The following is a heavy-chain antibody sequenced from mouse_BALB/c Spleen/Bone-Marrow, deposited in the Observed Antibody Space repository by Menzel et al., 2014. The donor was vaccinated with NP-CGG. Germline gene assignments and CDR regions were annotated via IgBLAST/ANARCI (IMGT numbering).Heavy chain of an antibody. CDR3: ARNFPFDY. J-gene: IGHJ2*01. Sequence: VNLVESGAELARPGASVKLSCKASGYTFTSYWMQWVKQRPGQGLEWIGAIYPGDGDTGYTQKFKGKATLTADKSSTTAYMQLSSLTSEDSAVYYCARNFPFDYWGQGTTLTVSS. V-gene: IGHV1-87*01. CDR2: IYPGDGDT. CDR1: GYTFTSYW.